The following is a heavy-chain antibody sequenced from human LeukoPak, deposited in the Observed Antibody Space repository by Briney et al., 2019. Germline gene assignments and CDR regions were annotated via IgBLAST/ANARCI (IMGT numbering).Heavy chain of an antibody. CDR2: ISYSGST. CDR3: ARAWFGELVFDY. Sequence: SETLSLTCAVSGASIRSYYWSWIRQPPGKGLEWIGFISYSGSTNYNPPLKSRVTTSVDTSKSQFSLKLSSVTAADTAVYYCARAWFGELVFDYWGQGTLVTVSS. V-gene: IGHV4-59*01. D-gene: IGHD3-10*01. J-gene: IGHJ4*02. CDR1: GASIRSYY.